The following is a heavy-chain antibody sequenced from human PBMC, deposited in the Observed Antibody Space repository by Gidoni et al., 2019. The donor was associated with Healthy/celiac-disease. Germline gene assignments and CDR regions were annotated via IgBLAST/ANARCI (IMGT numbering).Heavy chain of an antibody. CDR1: GGSFSGYY. Sequence: QVQLQQWGAGMLKPSETLSPTCAVYGGSFSGYYWSWIRQPPGKGLEWIGEINHSGSTNYNPSLKSRVTISVDTSKNQFSLKLSSVTAADTAVYYCARGGRAAPKDYWGQGTLVTVSS. V-gene: IGHV4-34*01. CDR2: INHSGST. CDR3: ARGGRAAPKDY. J-gene: IGHJ4*02. D-gene: IGHD6-6*01.